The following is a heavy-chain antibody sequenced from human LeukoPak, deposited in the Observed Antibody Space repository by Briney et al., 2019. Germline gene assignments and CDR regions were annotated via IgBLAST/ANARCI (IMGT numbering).Heavy chain of an antibody. V-gene: IGHV3-30*18. CDR3: AKMGIVGANTPDY. CDR1: GFTFSSYG. Sequence: GGSLRLSCAASGFTFSSYGMHWVRQAPGKGLEWVSVISYDGSNKYYADSVKGRFTISRDNSKNTLYLQMSSLRAEDTAVYYCAKMGIVGANTPDYWGQGTLVTVSS. D-gene: IGHD1-26*01. J-gene: IGHJ4*02. CDR2: ISYDGSNK.